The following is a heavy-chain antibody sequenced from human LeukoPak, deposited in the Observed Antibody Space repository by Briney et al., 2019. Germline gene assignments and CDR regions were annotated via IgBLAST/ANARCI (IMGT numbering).Heavy chain of an antibody. CDR2: ISSSSSYI. CDR3: ARDLSSGHPGGFDY. Sequence: GGSLRLSCAASGFTFSSYSMNWVRQAPGKGLEWVSSISSSSSYIYYADSVKGRFTISRDNAKNSVYLQMNSLTVEDTAVYFCARDLSSGHPGGFDYWGQGALVTVSS. CDR1: GFTFSSYS. J-gene: IGHJ4*02. V-gene: IGHV3-21*01. D-gene: IGHD3-3*01.